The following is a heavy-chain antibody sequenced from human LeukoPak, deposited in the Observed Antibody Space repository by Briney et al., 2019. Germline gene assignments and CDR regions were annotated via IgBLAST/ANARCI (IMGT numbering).Heavy chain of an antibody. V-gene: IGHV4-59*01. Sequence: SETLSLTCIVSGGSTSTYYWSWIRQPPGKGLDWIGSFYYTGSTNYNPSLRSRVTISLDTSKNQISLRLSSVTAADTAVYYCSRGGNGTDYWGQGTLVTVSS. CDR2: FYYTGST. J-gene: IGHJ4*02. CDR3: SRGGNGTDY. D-gene: IGHD4-23*01. CDR1: GGSTSTYY.